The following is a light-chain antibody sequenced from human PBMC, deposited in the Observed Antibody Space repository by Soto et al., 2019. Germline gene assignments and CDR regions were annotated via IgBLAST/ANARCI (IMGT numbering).Light chain of an antibody. CDR2: GAS. CDR3: QQYNNWPYT. V-gene: IGKV3-15*01. J-gene: IGKJ2*01. CDR1: PISSN. Sequence: VVTQSPASLSVSPGDRVTISCRAGPISSNLAWHQQRPGQAPRLLIYGASVRATGVPARFSGSGSGTEFTLTINSLQSEDYAVYFCQQYNNWPYTFGHGTKVEI.